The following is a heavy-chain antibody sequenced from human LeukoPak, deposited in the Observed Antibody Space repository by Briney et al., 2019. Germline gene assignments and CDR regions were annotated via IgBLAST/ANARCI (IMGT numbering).Heavy chain of an antibody. J-gene: IGHJ5*02. Sequence: SETLSLTCTVSGGSISSYYWSWIRQPPGKGLEWIGYIYYSGSTNYNPSLESRVTISVDTSKNQFSLKLSSVTAADTAVYYCASRIAAAGTGWFDPWGQGTLVTVSS. CDR2: IYYSGST. CDR3: ASRIAAAGTGWFDP. V-gene: IGHV4-59*08. D-gene: IGHD6-13*01. CDR1: GGSISSYY.